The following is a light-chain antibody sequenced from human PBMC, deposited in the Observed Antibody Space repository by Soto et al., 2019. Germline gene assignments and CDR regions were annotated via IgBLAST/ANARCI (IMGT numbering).Light chain of an antibody. CDR1: QDIGAW. CDR2: AAS. J-gene: IGKJ4*01. V-gene: IGKV1-12*02. CDR3: QQANSFRS. Sequence: DIQMTQSPSFVSASVGDRVTITCRARQDIGAWLAWYQHKPGTAPKLLIYAASSLESGVPSRFSGSGSGTDFTLTISSLQPEDFASYYCQQANSFRSFGGGTKIEIK.